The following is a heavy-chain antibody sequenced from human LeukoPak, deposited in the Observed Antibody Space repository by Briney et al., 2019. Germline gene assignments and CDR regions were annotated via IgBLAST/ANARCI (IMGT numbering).Heavy chain of an antibody. V-gene: IGHV1-69*05. D-gene: IGHD2/OR15-2a*01. CDR2: IIPMFGAR. CDR3: AVVRGYSNNLPLGYIDS. CDR1: GGTFNSYA. Sequence: SVNVSCKASGGTFNSYAISWVRQAPGQGLEWMGGIIPMFGARNYAQKFQGRLTITTVKYTATVYMELSSLRSEDTAVYYCAVVRGYSNNLPLGYIDSWGQGTLVAVSS. J-gene: IGHJ4*02.